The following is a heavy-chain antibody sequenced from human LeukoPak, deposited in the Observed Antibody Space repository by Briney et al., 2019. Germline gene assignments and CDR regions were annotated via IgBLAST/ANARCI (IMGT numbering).Heavy chain of an antibody. CDR1: GFPFSGYT. V-gene: IGHV3-30*15. J-gene: IGHJ5*02. CDR2: VAYDVDNK. Sequence: PGGSLRLSCAASGFPFSGYTMHWVRQAPGKGPEWMATVAYDVDNKYYADSVKGRFTISRDNSNNTLFLQLGALSADDTAVYYCARGSYCSGDSCHVGSWFDPWGQGTLVTVSS. D-gene: IGHD2-15*01. CDR3: ARGSYCSGDSCHVGSWFDP.